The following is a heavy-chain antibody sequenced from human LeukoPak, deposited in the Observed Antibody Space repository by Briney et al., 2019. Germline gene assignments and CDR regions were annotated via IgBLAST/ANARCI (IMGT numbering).Heavy chain of an antibody. CDR3: ARDYDILTGYYIYYYGMDV. Sequence: GGSLRLSCAASGFTFSSYAMSWVRQAPGKGLEWVSAISGSGGSTYYADSAKGRFTISRDNSKNTLYLQMNSLRAEDTAVYYCARDYDILTGYYIYYYGMDVWGQGTTVTVSS. CDR1: GFTFSSYA. D-gene: IGHD3-9*01. CDR2: ISGSGGST. J-gene: IGHJ6*02. V-gene: IGHV3-23*01.